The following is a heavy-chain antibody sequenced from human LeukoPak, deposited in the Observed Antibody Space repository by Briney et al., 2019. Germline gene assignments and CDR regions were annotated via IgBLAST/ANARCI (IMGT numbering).Heavy chain of an antibody. Sequence: PSETLSLTCTVSGGSISSSSYYWGWIRQPPGKGLEWIGSIYYSGSTYYNPSLKSRVTISVDTSKNQFSLKLSSVTAADTAVYYSAREGSSSWYPFDYWGQGTLVTVSS. J-gene: IGHJ4*02. CDR3: AREGSSSWYPFDY. D-gene: IGHD6-13*01. CDR2: IYYSGST. CDR1: GGSISSSSYY. V-gene: IGHV4-39*07.